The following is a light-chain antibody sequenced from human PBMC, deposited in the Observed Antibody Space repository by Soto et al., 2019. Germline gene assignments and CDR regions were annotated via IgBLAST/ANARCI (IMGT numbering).Light chain of an antibody. Sequence: QSALTQPASVSGSPGQSLTISCTGTSSDVGGYNYVSWYQQHPGKAPKFMIYDVSNRPSGVSNRFSGSKSGNTASLTISGLQAEDEADYYCSSNTTSNTRQIVFGTGTKVTVL. V-gene: IGLV2-14*01. CDR1: SSDVGGYNY. J-gene: IGLJ1*01. CDR3: SSNTTSNTRQIV. CDR2: DVS.